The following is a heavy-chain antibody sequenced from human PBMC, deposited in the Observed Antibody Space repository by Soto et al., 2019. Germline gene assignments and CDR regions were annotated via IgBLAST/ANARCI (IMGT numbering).Heavy chain of an antibody. V-gene: IGHV1-69*02. J-gene: IGHJ3*02. CDR2: IIPVLGLA. D-gene: IGHD2-15*01. CDR3: AKEAYCSAGSCLDDALDI. Sequence: QVQLVQSGAEVKKPGSSVKVSCKASGGTFSTYSITWVRQAPGQGPEWMGRIIPVLGLANYAQKFHGRVTTTADKSTSRACIELCSPISEDRAVDSRAKEAYCSAGSCLDDALDIWGQGTMVTVSS. CDR1: GGTFSTYS.